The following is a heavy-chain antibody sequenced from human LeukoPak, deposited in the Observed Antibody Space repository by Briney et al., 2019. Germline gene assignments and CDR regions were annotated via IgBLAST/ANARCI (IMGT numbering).Heavy chain of an antibody. CDR1: GGSISSSSYY. CDR3: ARHLAMIVVVPGAFDI. D-gene: IGHD3-22*01. V-gene: IGHV4-39*01. Sequence: SSETLSLTCTVSGGSISSSSYYWGWIRQPPGKGLEWIGSIYYSGSTYYNPSLKSRVTISVDTSKNQFSLKLSSVTAADTAVYYCARHLAMIVVVPGAFDIWGQGTMVTASS. J-gene: IGHJ3*02. CDR2: IYYSGST.